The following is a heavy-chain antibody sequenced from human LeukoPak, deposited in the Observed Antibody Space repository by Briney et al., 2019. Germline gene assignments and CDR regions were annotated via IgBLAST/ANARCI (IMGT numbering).Heavy chain of an antibody. CDR1: GYSFTSYW. CDR2: IYPGDSDT. J-gene: IGHJ3*02. CDR3: ARTETYYGSGSYFDAFDI. Sequence: GEPLKISCKGSGYSFTSYWIGWVRQMPGKGPEWMGIIYPGDSDTRYSPSFQGQVTISADKSISTAYLQWSSLKASDTAMYYCARTETYYGSGSYFDAFDIWGQGTMVTVSS. V-gene: IGHV5-51*01. D-gene: IGHD3-10*01.